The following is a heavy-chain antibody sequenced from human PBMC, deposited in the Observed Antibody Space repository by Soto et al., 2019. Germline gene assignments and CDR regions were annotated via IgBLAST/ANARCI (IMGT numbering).Heavy chain of an antibody. CDR1: GGTFSSYA. CDR2: IIPIFGTA. Sequence: ASVKVSCKASGGTFSSYAISWVRQAPGQGLEWMGGIIPIFGTANYAQKFQGRVTITADESTSTAYMELSSLRSEDTAVYYCARDSRLVVVPAAMPYYYYYYMDVWGKGTTVTVSS. D-gene: IGHD2-2*01. J-gene: IGHJ6*03. V-gene: IGHV1-69*13. CDR3: ARDSRLVVVPAAMPYYYYYYMDV.